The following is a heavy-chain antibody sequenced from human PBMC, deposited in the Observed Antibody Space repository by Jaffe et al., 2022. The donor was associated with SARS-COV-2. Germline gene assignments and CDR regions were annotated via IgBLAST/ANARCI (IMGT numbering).Heavy chain of an antibody. Sequence: QVQLVESGGGVVQTGRSLRLSCAASGFTFSSYGMHWVRQAPGKGLEWVAVIWYDGSNKYYADSVKGRFTISRDNSKNAMYLQMNSLRVEDSAVYYCVRVWQVGNYYYGMDVWGQGTTVTVSS. V-gene: IGHV3-33*01. CDR3: VRVWQVGNYYYGMDV. CDR1: GFTFSSYG. D-gene: IGHD6-19*01. CDR2: IWYDGSNK. J-gene: IGHJ6*02.